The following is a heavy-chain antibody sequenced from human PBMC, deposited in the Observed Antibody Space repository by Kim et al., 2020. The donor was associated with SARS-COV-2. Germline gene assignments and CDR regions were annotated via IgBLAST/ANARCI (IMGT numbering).Heavy chain of an antibody. Sequence: GGSLRLSCVASGFTLSSHWMYWVRQAPRKGLEWVSNINTDGTNINYAHSVKGRFTVSRDNAKNTLHLQMDSLRAEDTAVYYCVRDSSGSYWGQGTLVTVS. V-gene: IGHV3-74*01. CDR3: VRDSSGSY. J-gene: IGHJ4*02. CDR1: GFTLSSHW. CDR2: INTDGTNI. D-gene: IGHD3-22*01.